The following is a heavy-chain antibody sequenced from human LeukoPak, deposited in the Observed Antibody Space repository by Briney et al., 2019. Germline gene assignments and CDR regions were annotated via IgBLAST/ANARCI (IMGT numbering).Heavy chain of an antibody. CDR2: ISSSGSTI. V-gene: IGHV3-48*03. CDR3: ARDLVTMVRGVITTLFDY. D-gene: IGHD3-10*01. J-gene: IGHJ4*02. CDR1: GFTFSSYE. Sequence: GGSLRLSCAASGFTFSSYEMNWVRQAPGKGLEWVSYISSSGSTIYYADSVKGRFTISRDNAKNSLYLQMNSLRAEDTAVYYCARDLVTMVRGVITTLFDYWGQGTLVTVSS.